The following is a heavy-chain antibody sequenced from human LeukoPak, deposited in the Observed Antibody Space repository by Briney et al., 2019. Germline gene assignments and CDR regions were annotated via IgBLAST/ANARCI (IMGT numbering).Heavy chain of an antibody. Sequence: ASVKVSCKASGYTFTSYGISWVRQAPGQGLEWMGIINPSGGSTSYAQKFQGRVTMTRDTSTSTVYMELSSLRSEDTAVYYCARDSGYGIDYWGQGTLVTVSS. D-gene: IGHD5-12*01. CDR1: GYTFTSYG. CDR2: INPSGGST. CDR3: ARDSGYGIDY. J-gene: IGHJ4*02. V-gene: IGHV1-46*01.